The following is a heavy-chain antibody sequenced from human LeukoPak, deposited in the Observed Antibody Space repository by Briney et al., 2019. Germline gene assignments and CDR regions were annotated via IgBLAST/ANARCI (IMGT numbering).Heavy chain of an antibody. J-gene: IGHJ6*02. V-gene: IGHV1-2*02. CDR3: ARGRKYYDILTGYHYYYYGMDV. Sequence: GASVKVSCKASGYTFTGYYMPWVRQAPGQGLEWMGWINPNSGGTNYAQKFQGRVTMTRDTSISTDYMELSRLRSDDTAVYYCARGRKYYDILTGYHYYYYGMDVWGQGTTVTVSS. CDR2: INPNSGGT. CDR1: GYTFTGYY. D-gene: IGHD3-9*01.